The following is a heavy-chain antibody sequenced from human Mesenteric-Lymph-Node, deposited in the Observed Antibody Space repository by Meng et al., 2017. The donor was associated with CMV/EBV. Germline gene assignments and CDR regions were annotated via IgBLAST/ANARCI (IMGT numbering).Heavy chain of an antibody. CDR1: GYTFTGYY. V-gene: IGHV1-2*02. CDR2: INPNNDAT. J-gene: IGHJ6*02. D-gene: IGHD2-15*01. CDR3: ARGWPVDKPFYYYGMDV. Sequence: ASVKVSCRASGYTFTGYYLHWVRQAPGQGLEWMGWINPNNDATNYAQNFQGKITMTRVTSTSTAYMELTNLKSDDTALYFCARGWPVDKPFYYYGMDVWGQGTTVTVPS.